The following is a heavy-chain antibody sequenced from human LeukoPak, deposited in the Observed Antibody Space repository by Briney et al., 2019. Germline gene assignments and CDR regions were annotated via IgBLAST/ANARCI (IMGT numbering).Heavy chain of an antibody. J-gene: IGHJ3*02. Sequence: ASVKVSCKASGYTFTSYAMNWVRQATGQGLEWMGWINTNTGNPTYAQGFTGRFVFSLDASVSTAYLQISSLKAEDTAVYYCARDIGITGTAYDAFDIWGQGTVVTVSS. CDR1: GYTFTSYA. CDR3: ARDIGITGTAYDAFDI. CDR2: INTNTGNP. V-gene: IGHV7-4-1*02. D-gene: IGHD1-7*01.